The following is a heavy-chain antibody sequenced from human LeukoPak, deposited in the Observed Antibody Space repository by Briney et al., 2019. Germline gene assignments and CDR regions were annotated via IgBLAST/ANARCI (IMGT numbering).Heavy chain of an antibody. CDR2: ISGSGGST. J-gene: IGHJ4*02. D-gene: IGHD5-18*01. CDR1: GFTFSSYW. V-gene: IGHV3-23*01. CDR3: ARRGYSYGLDY. Sequence: GGSLRLSCAASGFTFSSYWMSWVRQAPGKELEWVSAISGSGGSTYYADSVKGRFTISRENAKNSLYLQMNSLRAGDTAVYYCARRGYSYGLDYWGQGTLVTVSS.